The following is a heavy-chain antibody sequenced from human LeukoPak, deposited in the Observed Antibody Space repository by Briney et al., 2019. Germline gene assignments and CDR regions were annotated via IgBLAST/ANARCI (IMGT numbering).Heavy chain of an antibody. CDR3: ARDRYYDSSGANQKIYYYYGMDV. Sequence: GGALRLSCAASGFTFSSYAMHWVRQAPGKGLEYVSAISSNGGSTYYANSVKGRFTISRDNSKNTLYLQMGSLRAEYMAVYYCARDRYYDSSGANQKIYYYYGMDVWGQGTTVTVSS. J-gene: IGHJ6*02. D-gene: IGHD3-22*01. V-gene: IGHV3-64*01. CDR1: GFTFSSYA. CDR2: ISSNGGST.